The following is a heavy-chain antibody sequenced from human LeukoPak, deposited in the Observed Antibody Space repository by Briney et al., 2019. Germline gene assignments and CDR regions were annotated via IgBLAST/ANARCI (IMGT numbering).Heavy chain of an antibody. CDR1: GFTFSSYD. D-gene: IGHD6-13*01. V-gene: IGHV3-13*01. J-gene: IGHJ4*02. CDR3: ARSQTGYSSSVSFDY. Sequence: GGSLRLSCAASGFTFSSYDMPWVRQATGKGLEWVSAIGTAGDTYYPGSVKGRFTISRENAKNSLYLQMNSLRAGDTAVYYCARSQTGYSSSVSFDYWGQGTLVTVSS. CDR2: IGTAGDT.